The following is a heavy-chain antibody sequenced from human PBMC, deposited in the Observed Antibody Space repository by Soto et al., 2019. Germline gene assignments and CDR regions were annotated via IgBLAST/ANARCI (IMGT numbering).Heavy chain of an antibody. V-gene: IGHV4-59*01. D-gene: IGHD6-19*01. Sequence: QVQLQESGPGLVKPSETLSLTCTVSGGSISSYYWSWIRQPPGKGLEWIGYIYYSGSTNYNPTLKSRVTISVDTSKNQFSLKLSSVTAADTAVYYCARFSSGWYDYWGQGTLVTVSS. CDR2: IYYSGST. CDR1: GGSISSYY. J-gene: IGHJ4*02. CDR3: ARFSSGWYDY.